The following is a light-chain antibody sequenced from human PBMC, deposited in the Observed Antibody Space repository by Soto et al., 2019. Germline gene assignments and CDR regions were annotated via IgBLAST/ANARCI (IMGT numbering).Light chain of an antibody. CDR1: QSVSTDY. V-gene: IGKV3-20*01. CDR3: QQYGNSPWTT. J-gene: IGKJ1*01. CDR2: GAS. Sequence: EILLTQSPGTLSLSSGERATLSCRASQSVSTDYLAWYQQKPGQAPRLLIHGASSRATGIPDRFSGSGSGTDFTLTVSRLEPEDFAVYYCQQYGNSPWTTFGQGTKVEIK.